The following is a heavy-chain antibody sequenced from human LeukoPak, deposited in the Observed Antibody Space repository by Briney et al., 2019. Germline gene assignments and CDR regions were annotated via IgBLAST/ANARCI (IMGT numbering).Heavy chain of an antibody. CDR1: GFTFDDYA. D-gene: IGHD4-17*01. CDR3: AKDKGYGDPYYFDY. J-gene: IGHJ4*02. V-gene: IGHV3-9*01. Sequence: GGSLRLSCAASGFTFDDYAMHWVRQAPGKGLEWVSGISWNSGSIGYADSVKGRFTISRDNAKNSLYLQMNRLRAEDTALYYCAKDKGYGDPYYFDYWGQGTLVTVSS. CDR2: ISWNSGSI.